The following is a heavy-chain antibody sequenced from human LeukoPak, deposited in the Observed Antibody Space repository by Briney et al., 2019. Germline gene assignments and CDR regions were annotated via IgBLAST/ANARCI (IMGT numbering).Heavy chain of an antibody. CDR3: AREDTAMVTWYFDL. J-gene: IGHJ2*01. Sequence: PGGSLRLSCAASGFTFSSYSMNWVRQAPGKGLEWVSSISSSSSYIYYADSVKGRFTISRDNSKNTLYLQMNSLRAEDTAVYYCAREDTAMVTWYFDLWGRGTLVTVSS. CDR1: GFTFSSYS. V-gene: IGHV3-21*04. CDR2: ISSSSSYI. D-gene: IGHD5-18*01.